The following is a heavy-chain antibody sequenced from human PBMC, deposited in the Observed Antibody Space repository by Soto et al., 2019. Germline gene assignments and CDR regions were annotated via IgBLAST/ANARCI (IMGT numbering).Heavy chain of an antibody. V-gene: IGHV1-69*01. CDR2: IIPIFGTA. Sequence: LEWMGGIIPIFGTANYAQKFQGRVTITADESTSTAYTELSSLRSEDTAVYYCARFGWDIRGYYYDSSGFTWGQGTLLSVSS. J-gene: IGHJ5*02. CDR3: ARFGWDIRGYYYDSSGFT. D-gene: IGHD3-22*01.